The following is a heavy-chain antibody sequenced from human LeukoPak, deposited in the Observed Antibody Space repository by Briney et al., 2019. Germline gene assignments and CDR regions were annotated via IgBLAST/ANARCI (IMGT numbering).Heavy chain of an antibody. D-gene: IGHD3-3*01. Sequence: ASVKVSCKASGYTFTSYYMHWVRQAPGQGLEWMGIINPSGGSTSYAQKFQGRVTMTRDTSTSTVYMELRSLRPEDTAVYYCASAYDFWSGYYPLWGQGTLGTVS. J-gene: IGHJ4*02. CDR3: ASAYDFWSGYYPL. CDR1: GYTFTSYY. CDR2: INPSGGST. V-gene: IGHV1-46*03.